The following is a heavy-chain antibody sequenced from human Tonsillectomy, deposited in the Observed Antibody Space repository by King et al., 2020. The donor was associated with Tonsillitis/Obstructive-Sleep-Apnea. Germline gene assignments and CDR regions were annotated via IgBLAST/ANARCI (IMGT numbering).Heavy chain of an antibody. D-gene: IGHD2-8*02. CDR2: IYYSGST. CDR1: GGSISSSSFY. J-gene: IGHJ5*02. V-gene: IGHV4-39*01. CDR3: AKNPYWRGPFDP. Sequence: VQLQESGPGLVKPSETLSLTCTVSGGSISSSSFYWGWIRQPPGEGLEWIGSIYYSGSTYYNPSLKSRVTISVDTSKNQFSLKLTSVTAADTAIYYCAKNPYWRGPFDPWGQGTLVTVSS.